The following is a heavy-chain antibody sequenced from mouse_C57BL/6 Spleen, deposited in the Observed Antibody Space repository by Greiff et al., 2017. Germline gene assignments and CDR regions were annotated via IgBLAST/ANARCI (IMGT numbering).Heavy chain of an antibody. V-gene: IGHV1-69*01. CDR1: GYTFTSYW. D-gene: IGHD2-1*01. J-gene: IGHJ2*01. Sequence: QVHVKQPGAELVMPGASVKLSCKASGYTFTSYWMHWVKQRPGQGLEWIGEIDPSDSYTNYNQKFKGKSTLTVDKSSSTAYMQLSSLTSEDSAVYYCARRNYGNYYYFDYWGQGTTLTVSS. CDR3: ARRNYGNYYYFDY. CDR2: IDPSDSYT.